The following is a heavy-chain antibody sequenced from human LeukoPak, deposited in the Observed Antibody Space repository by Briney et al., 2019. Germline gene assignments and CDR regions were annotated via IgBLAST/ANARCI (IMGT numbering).Heavy chain of an antibody. CDR2: IYYSGST. CDR3: ARGRPIADYSKTAYPMDV. J-gene: IGHJ6*02. Sequence: PLETLSLTCTVSGGSISSYYWNWIRQPPGKGLEWIGCIYYSGSTNYNPSLKSRVTISVDTSKNQFSLKLSSVTAADTAVYYCARGRPIADYSKTAYPMDVWGQGTTVTVSS. CDR1: GGSISSYY. D-gene: IGHD4-11*01. V-gene: IGHV4-59*01.